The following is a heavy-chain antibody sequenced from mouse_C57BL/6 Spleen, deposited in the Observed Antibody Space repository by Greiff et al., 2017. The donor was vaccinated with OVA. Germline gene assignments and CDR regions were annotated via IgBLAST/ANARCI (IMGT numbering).Heavy chain of an antibody. D-gene: IGHD2-4*01. CDR2: IDPETGGT. J-gene: IGHJ3*01. CDR3: TRGDYDYDLFAY. V-gene: IGHV1-15*01. Sequence: QVQLQQSGAELVRPGASVTLSCKASGYTFTDYEMHWVKQTPVHGLEWIGAIDPETGGTAYNQKFTGKAILTADKSSSTAYMELRSLTSEDSAVYYCTRGDYDYDLFAYWGQGTLVTVSA. CDR1: GYTFTDYE.